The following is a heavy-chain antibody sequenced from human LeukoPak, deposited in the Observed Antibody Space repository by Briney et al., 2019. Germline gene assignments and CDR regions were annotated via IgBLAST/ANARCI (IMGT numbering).Heavy chain of an antibody. V-gene: IGHV4-34*01. CDR2: INHSGST. CDR3: ARGPPYYHDSSGCYYTLTADY. D-gene: IGHD3-22*01. Sequence: SETLSLTCAVYGGSFSGYYWSWIRQPPGKGLEWIGEINHSGSTNYNPSLKSRVTISVDTSKNQFSLKLSSVTAADTAVYYCARGPPYYHDSSGCYYTLTADYWGQGTLVTVSS. J-gene: IGHJ4*02. CDR1: GGSFSGYY.